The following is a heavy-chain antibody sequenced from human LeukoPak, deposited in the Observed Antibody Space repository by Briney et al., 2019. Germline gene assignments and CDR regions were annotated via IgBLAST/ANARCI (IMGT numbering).Heavy chain of an antibody. D-gene: IGHD1-26*01. Sequence: GGSLRLSCAASGFTFSSYWMHWVRQAPGKGLVWVSRINSDGSSTSYADSVKGRFTISRDNAKNTLYLQMNSLRAEDTAVYYCARAGDSGSYQGDYWGQGTLVTVSS. CDR3: ARAGDSGSYQGDY. J-gene: IGHJ4*02. CDR1: GFTFSSYW. CDR2: INSDGSST. V-gene: IGHV3-74*01.